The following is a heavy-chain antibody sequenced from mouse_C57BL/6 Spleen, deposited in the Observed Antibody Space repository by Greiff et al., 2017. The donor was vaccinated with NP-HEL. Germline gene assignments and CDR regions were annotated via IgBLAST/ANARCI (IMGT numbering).Heavy chain of an antibody. J-gene: IGHJ3*01. Sequence: VQLQQSGAELVRPGTSVKVSCKASGYAFTNYLIEWVKQRPGQGLEWIGVINPGSGGTNYNEKFKGKATLTADKSSSTAYMQLSSLTSEDSAVYFCARIGGNYGWFAYWGQGTLVTVSA. V-gene: IGHV1-54*01. CDR3: ARIGGNYGWFAY. CDR1: GYAFTNYL. CDR2: INPGSGGT. D-gene: IGHD2-1*01.